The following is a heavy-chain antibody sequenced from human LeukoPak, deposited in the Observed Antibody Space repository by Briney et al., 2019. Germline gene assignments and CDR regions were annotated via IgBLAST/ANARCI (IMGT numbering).Heavy chain of an antibody. D-gene: IGHD6-19*01. CDR3: AKGSSSGWPYYFDY. J-gene: IGHJ4*02. CDR1: GFTFSSYA. CDR2: ITGSGGNT. V-gene: IGHV3-23*01. Sequence: GGSLRLSCAASGFTFSSYAMSWVRPAPGKGLEWFSGITGSGGNTFHADSVKGRFTISRDNSKNTLYLQMNSLRAEDTAIYYCAKGSSSGWPYYFDYWGQGTLVTVSS.